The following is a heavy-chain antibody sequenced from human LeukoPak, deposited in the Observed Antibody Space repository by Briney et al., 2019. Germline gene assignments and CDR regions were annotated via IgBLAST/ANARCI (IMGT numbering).Heavy chain of an antibody. CDR3: ARGPIVEVPAAMITPDYYYMDV. D-gene: IGHD2-2*01. CDR2: INPSGGST. Sequence: GASVKVSCKASGYTFTSYYMHWVRQAPGQGLEWMGIINPSGGSTSYAQKFQGRVTITTDESMNTAYMELNSLRSEDTAVYYCARGPIVEVPAAMITPDYYYMDVWGKGTTVTVSS. CDR1: GYTFTSYY. J-gene: IGHJ6*03. V-gene: IGHV1-46*01.